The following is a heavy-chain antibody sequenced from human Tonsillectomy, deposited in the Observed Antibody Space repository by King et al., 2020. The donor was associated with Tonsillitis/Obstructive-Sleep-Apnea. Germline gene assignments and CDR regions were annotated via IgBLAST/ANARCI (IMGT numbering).Heavy chain of an antibody. V-gene: IGHV3-23*04. Sequence: VQLVESGGGLVQPGGSLRLSCAASGFTFSSYAMSWVRQAPGRGLELVSTISGSGGSTYYEDSVKGRFTISRDNSKNTLYLKMNSLRDEDTAVYYCANSDQAGGGWGQGTLVTVSS. J-gene: IGHJ4*02. CDR3: ANSDQAGGG. D-gene: IGHD6-19*01. CDR2: ISGSGGST. CDR1: GFTFSSYA.